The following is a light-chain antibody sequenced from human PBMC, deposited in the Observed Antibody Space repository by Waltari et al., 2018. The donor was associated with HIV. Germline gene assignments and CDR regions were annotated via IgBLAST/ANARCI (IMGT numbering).Light chain of an antibody. V-gene: IGKV3-15*01. CDR3: QQYENWPPIT. CDR1: RSVNSN. J-gene: IGKJ5*01. Sequence: EIVMTQSPATLSVSPGERVTLSCRASRSVNSNLAWYQQKPGQAPRLLIYGAFGRAAGIPARFSGGGSGTEFTLTISSLQSEDVAVCYCQQYENWPPITFGQGTRLEIK. CDR2: GAF.